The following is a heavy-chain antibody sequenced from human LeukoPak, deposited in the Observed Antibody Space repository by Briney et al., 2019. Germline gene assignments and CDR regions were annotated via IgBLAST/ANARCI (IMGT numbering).Heavy chain of an antibody. D-gene: IGHD3-10*01. CDR3: ARHEEEYYYGSEGVAFDI. CDR1: GYSFTSYW. CDR2: IYPGDSDT. V-gene: IGHV5-51*01. J-gene: IGHJ3*02. Sequence: PGESLKISSKGSGYSFTSYWIGWVRQLPGKGLEWMGIIYPGDSDTRYRPSFQGQVTISADKSISTAYLQWSSLKASDTAMYYCARHEEEYYYGSEGVAFDIWGQGTMVTVSS.